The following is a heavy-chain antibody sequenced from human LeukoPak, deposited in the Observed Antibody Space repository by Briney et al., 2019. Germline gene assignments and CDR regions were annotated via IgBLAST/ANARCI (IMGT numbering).Heavy chain of an antibody. CDR3: ARKPNWGRWFDP. J-gene: IGHJ5*02. CDR1: GGSISSSSYY. Sequence: SETLSLTCTVSGGSISSSSYYWGWIRQPPGKGLEWIGEINHSGSTNYNPSLKNRVTISVDTSKNQFSLKLSSVTAADTAVYYCARKPNWGRWFDPWGQGTLVTVSS. D-gene: IGHD7-27*01. CDR2: INHSGST. V-gene: IGHV4-39*07.